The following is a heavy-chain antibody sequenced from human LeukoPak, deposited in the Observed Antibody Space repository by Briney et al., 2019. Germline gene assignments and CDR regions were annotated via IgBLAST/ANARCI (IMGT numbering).Heavy chain of an antibody. V-gene: IGHV4-34*01. CDR3: ARGGTIFGVVIIPGRFAY. Sequence: SETLSLTCAVYGGSFSGYYWSWIRQPPGKGLEWIGEINHSGSTNYNPSLKSRVTISVDTSKNQFSLKLSSVTAADTAEYYCARGGTIFGVVIIPGRFAYWGQGTLVTVSS. D-gene: IGHD3-3*01. CDR1: GGSFSGYY. J-gene: IGHJ4*02. CDR2: INHSGST.